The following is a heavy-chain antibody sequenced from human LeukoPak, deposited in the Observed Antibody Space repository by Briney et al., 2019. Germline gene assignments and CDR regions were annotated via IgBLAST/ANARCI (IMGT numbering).Heavy chain of an antibody. CDR1: GFPFDNYA. CDR2: ISWNSGSI. V-gene: IGHV3-9*03. CDR3: ARGYSSGWYYFYYYYMDV. J-gene: IGHJ6*03. D-gene: IGHD6-19*01. Sequence: PGGSLRLSCAASGFPFDNYAMHWVRQAPGKGLEWVSSISWNSGSIGYVDSVKGRFTISRDNSKNTLYLQMGSLRAEDMAVYYCARGYSSGWYYFYYYYMDVWGKGTTVTVSS.